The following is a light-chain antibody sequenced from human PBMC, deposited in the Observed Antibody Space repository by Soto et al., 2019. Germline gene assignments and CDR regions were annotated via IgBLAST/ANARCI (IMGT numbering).Light chain of an antibody. J-gene: IGKJ5*01. V-gene: IGKV1-33*01. CDR3: QQYENLPT. CDR1: QNINNY. Sequence: DIQMTQSPSSLSASVGDRVTITCQASQNINNYLNWYQQKPGRAPKLLIYDASNLEAGVPSRFRGSGSGTAFTFTISRLQPEDIATYYCQQYENLPTFGQETRLEIK. CDR2: DAS.